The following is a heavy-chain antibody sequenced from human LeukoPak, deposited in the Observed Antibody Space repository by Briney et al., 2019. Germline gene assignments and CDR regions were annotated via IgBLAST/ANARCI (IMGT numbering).Heavy chain of an antibody. Sequence: SETLSLTCAVSGGPINSGNYDWGWIRQPPGKGLQWIGSINHSGSPYYTPSLQGRVTMSVDTSKNQFSLKLSSVTAADTAIYYCAISESYYGYFDLWGRGTLVTVSS. D-gene: IGHD1-26*01. CDR1: GGPINSGNYD. V-gene: IGHV4-39*01. CDR2: INHSGSP. CDR3: AISESYYGYFDL. J-gene: IGHJ2*01.